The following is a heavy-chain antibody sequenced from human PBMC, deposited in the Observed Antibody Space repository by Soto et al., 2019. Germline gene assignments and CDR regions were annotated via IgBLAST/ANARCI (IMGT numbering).Heavy chain of an antibody. CDR1: GFTFSSYS. CDR2: ISSSSSYI. V-gene: IGHV3-21*01. Sequence: PGGSLRLSCAASGFTFSSYSMNWVRQAPGKGLEWVSSISSSSSYIYYADSVKGRFTISRDNAKTSLYLQMNSLRAEDTAVHYCATKTTVVTPYYFDYWGQGTLVTVSS. D-gene: IGHD4-17*01. CDR3: ATKTTVVTPYYFDY. J-gene: IGHJ4*02.